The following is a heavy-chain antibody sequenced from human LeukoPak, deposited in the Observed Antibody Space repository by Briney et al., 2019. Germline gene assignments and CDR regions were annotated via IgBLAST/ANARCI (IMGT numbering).Heavy chain of an antibody. J-gene: IGHJ6*03. CDR1: GVSIRSDTYY. CDR3: ARLWDSTGLYFYYYMDV. D-gene: IGHD6-25*01. Sequence: SSETLSLTCIVSGVSIRSDTYYWGWIRQPPGKGLEWIGNYHNGNSYYNPSLRSRVTISEDTSGNQFSLRVTSVTAADTAVYYCARLWDSTGLYFYYYMDVWGEGTTVTVSS. V-gene: IGHV4-39*01. CDR2: YHNGNS.